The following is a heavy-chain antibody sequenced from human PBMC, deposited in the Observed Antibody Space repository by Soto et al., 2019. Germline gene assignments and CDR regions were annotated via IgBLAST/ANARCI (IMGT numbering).Heavy chain of an antibody. CDR1: GFTFSSYS. CDR3: ARHPEGIAEIGWFDA. CDR2: ISSSSSTI. D-gene: IGHD6-13*01. V-gene: IGHV3-48*01. Sequence: EVQLVESGGGLVQPGGSLRLSCAASGFTFSSYSMNWVRQAPGKGLEWVSYISSSSSTIYYADSVKGRFTISRDNAKKSLYLQLKSLRAEVRAVYYCARHPEGIAEIGWFDAWGQGTLVTVSS. J-gene: IGHJ5*02.